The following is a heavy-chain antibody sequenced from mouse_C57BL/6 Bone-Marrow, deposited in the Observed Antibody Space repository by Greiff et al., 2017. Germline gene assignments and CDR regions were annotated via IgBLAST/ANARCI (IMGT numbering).Heavy chain of an antibody. Sequence: VHVKQSGPELVKPGASVKISCKASGYSFTDYNMNWVKQSNGKSLEWIGVINPNYGTTSYNQKFKGKATLTVDQSSSTAYMQLNSLTSEDSAVYYCARYYYGSSWGFAYWGQGTLVTVSA. CDR2: INPNYGTT. CDR1: GYSFTDYN. CDR3: ARYYYGSSWGFAY. V-gene: IGHV1-39*01. J-gene: IGHJ3*01. D-gene: IGHD1-1*01.